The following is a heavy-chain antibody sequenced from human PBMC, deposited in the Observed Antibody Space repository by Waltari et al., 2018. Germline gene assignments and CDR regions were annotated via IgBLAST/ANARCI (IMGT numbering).Heavy chain of an antibody. D-gene: IGHD2-2*01. J-gene: IGHJ4*02. CDR2: SYSSGST. V-gene: IGHV4-61*02. CDR3: ATFRYCSSTSCYRRGYYFDY. Sequence: QVQLQESGPGLVKPSQTLSLTCTVSGGSISSGSYYWSWIRQPAGKGREWIGRSYSSGSTNYNPSLKRRVTIAVDTSKNQFSLKLSSVTAADTAGYYCATFRYCSSTSCYRRGYYFDYWGQGTLVTVSS. CDR1: GGSISSGSYY.